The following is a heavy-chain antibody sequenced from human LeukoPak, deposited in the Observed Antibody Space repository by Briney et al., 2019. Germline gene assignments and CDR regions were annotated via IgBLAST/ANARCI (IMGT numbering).Heavy chain of an antibody. CDR1: GGSVSSGGFY. V-gene: IGHV4-31*03. Sequence: SETLSLTCTVSGGSVSSGGFYWSWIRQHPGKGLEWIGYIFDGGNTYYNPSLKSRLTTSLDTSKNPFFLKLNSVTAADTAVYYCARSDILGAFDIWGQGTVVTVSS. CDR2: IFDGGNT. D-gene: IGHD2-21*01. CDR3: ARSDILGAFDI. J-gene: IGHJ3*02.